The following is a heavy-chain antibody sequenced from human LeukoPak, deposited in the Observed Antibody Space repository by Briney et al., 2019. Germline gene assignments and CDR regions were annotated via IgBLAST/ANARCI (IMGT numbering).Heavy chain of an antibody. CDR2: ISYDGSNK. J-gene: IGHJ4*02. CDR1: GFTFSSYA. CDR3: ARDPRPTSLLWFGELYAPFDY. Sequence: GRSLRLSCAASGFTFSSYAMHWVRQAPGKGLEWVAVISYDGSNKYYADSVKGRFTISRDNSKNTVYLQMNSLRAEDTAVYYCARDPRPTSLLWFGELYAPFDYWGQGTLVTVSS. V-gene: IGHV3-30*04. D-gene: IGHD3-10*01.